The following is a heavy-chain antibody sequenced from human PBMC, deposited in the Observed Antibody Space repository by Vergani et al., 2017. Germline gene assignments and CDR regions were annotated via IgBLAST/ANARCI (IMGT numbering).Heavy chain of an antibody. Sequence: QVQLVQSGAEVKKPGSSVKVSCKASGGTFSSYAISWVRQAPGQGLEWMGGIIPIFGTANYAQKFPGRVTITADESTSTAYMELRSLRSEDTAVYYCAREMATISWFDPWGQGTLVTVSS. J-gene: IGHJ5*02. CDR2: IIPIFGTA. CDR1: GGTFSSYA. CDR3: AREMATISWFDP. D-gene: IGHD5-24*01. V-gene: IGHV1-69*01.